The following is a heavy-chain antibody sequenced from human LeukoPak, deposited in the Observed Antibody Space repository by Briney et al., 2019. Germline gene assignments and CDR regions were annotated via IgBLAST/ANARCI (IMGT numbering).Heavy chain of an antibody. CDR1: GITFSSYS. V-gene: IGHV3-21*04. D-gene: IGHD3-9*01. J-gene: IGHJ3*02. CDR2: ISSGSSYI. Sequence: GGSLRLSCAASGITFSSYSMNWVRQAPGKGLEWVSCISSGSSYIYYADSVKGRFTISRDNARNSLYLQMNSLRAEDTAVYYCARDYDILTGYTRAFDIWGQGTVVTVSS. CDR3: ARDYDILTGYTRAFDI.